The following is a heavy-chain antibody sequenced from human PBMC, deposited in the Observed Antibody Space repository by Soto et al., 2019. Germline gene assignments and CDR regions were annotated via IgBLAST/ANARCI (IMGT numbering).Heavy chain of an antibody. V-gene: IGHV1-18*01. Sequence: QVQLVQSGAEVKKPGASVKVSCKASGYTFTSYGISWVRQAPGQGLEWMGWISAYNGNTNYAQKLQGRVTMTTDTATSTAYMELRSLRSDDTAVYYCALQTPGGYCISTTCRGFDPWGQGTRVTVSS. D-gene: IGHD2-2*01. CDR3: ALQTPGGYCISTTCRGFDP. J-gene: IGHJ5*02. CDR1: GYTFTSYG. CDR2: ISAYNGNT.